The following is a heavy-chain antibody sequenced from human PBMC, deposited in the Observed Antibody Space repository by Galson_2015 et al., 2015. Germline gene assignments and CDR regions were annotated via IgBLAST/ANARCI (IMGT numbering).Heavy chain of an antibody. CDR1: GYTFTSYA. CDR3: ARGPPLRYFDWLFDY. J-gene: IGHJ4*02. V-gene: IGHV1-3*01. D-gene: IGHD3-9*01. CDR2: INAGNGNT. Sequence: SVKVSCKASGYTFTSYAMHWVRQAPGQRLEWMGWINAGNGNTKYSQKFQGRVTITRDTSASTAYMELSSLRSEDTAVYYCARGPPLRYFDWLFDYWGQGTQVTVSS.